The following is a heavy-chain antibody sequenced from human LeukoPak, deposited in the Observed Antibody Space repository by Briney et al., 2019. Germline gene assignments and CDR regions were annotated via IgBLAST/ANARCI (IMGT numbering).Heavy chain of an antibody. CDR3: AKDRREYCSTITCYLFDY. CDR1: GFTFSSYA. CDR2: LRGSGDTI. V-gene: IGHV3-23*01. D-gene: IGHD2-2*01. Sequence: GRSLRPSSAGSGFTFSSYATSWVRQAPGKGLEWVSVLRGSGDTIYYADSVKGRFTISRDNSKNTLYLQMNNLRAEDTAVYYCAKDRREYCSTITCYLFDYWGQGTLVTVSS. J-gene: IGHJ4*02.